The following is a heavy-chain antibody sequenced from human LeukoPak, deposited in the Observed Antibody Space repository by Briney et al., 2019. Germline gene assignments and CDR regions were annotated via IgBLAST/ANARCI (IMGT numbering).Heavy chain of an antibody. D-gene: IGHD2-8*01. J-gene: IGHJ4*02. Sequence: GGSLRLSCAASGFIFDDYAMHWVRQAPGKGLEWVSLTSGDGGSTFADSVRGRFTISRDNSKNSLSLQMNSLTTEDTALYYCAKEEYSHTTNYFDNWGQGILVTVSS. CDR3: AKEEYSHTTNYFDN. V-gene: IGHV3-43*02. CDR2: TSGDGGST. CDR1: GFIFDDYA.